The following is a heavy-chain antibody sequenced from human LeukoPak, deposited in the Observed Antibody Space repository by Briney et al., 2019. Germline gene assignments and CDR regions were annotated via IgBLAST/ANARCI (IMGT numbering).Heavy chain of an antibody. CDR3: ARDYGPRKHDY. CDR1: GYTFNTYA. V-gene: IGHV7-4-1*02. CDR2: INTNTGNP. Sequence: WASVKVSCKASGYTFNTYAMNWVRQAPGQGLEWMGWINTNTGNPTYAQGFTGRFVFSLDTSVSTAYLQISSLKAEDTAVYYCARDYGPRKHDYWGQGTLVTVSS. J-gene: IGHJ4*02. D-gene: IGHD3-16*01.